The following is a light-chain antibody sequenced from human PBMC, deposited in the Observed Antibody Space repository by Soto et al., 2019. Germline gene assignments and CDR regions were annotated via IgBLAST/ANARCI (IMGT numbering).Light chain of an antibody. CDR1: HNVGTN. V-gene: IGKV3-15*01. CDR2: GAS. CDR3: HQYNNWPPHI. Sequence: VLTQSPATLSVSPGDRATLSCRASHNVGTNLAWYQQKPGQAPRLLIYGASSGATGLPARFSASGSGTEFTLTIRSLQAEDFAVYYCHQYNNWPPHIVGQGTKLEI. J-gene: IGKJ2*01.